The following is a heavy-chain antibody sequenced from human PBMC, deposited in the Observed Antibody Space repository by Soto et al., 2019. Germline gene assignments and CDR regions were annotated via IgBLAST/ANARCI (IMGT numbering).Heavy chain of an antibody. D-gene: IGHD2-8*01. CDR2: IYDTGISGYTPST. Sequence: SETLSLTCTVSGGSITSSYWSWIRRPPGKGLEWIAYIYDTGISGYTPSTSYNPSLKSRVTMSVDTSKSQFSLKLTSVTAADTAVYYCARYCNNSNCRHLYYFDYWGLGTLVTVSS. V-gene: IGHV4-59*01. CDR1: GGSITSSY. J-gene: IGHJ4*02. CDR3: ARYCNNSNCRHLYYFDY.